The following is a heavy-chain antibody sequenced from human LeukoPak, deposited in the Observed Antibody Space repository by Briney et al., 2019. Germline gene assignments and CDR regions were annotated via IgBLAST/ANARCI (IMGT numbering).Heavy chain of an antibody. Sequence: GGSLRLSCAASGFTFSSYAMHWVRQAPGKGLEWVAVISYDGSNKYYADSVKGRFTISRDNSKNTLDLQMNSLRAEDTAVYYCAKVRGCSNGVCYKGGMDVWGQGTTVTVSS. J-gene: IGHJ6*02. V-gene: IGHV3-30-3*01. D-gene: IGHD2-8*01. CDR3: AKVRGCSNGVCYKGGMDV. CDR1: GFTFSSYA. CDR2: ISYDGSNK.